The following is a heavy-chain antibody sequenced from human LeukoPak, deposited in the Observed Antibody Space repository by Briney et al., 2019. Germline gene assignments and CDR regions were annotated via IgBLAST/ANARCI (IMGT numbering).Heavy chain of an antibody. CDR1: GFTVSSNY. D-gene: IGHD2-15*01. V-gene: IGHV3-66*02. Sequence: GGSLRLSCAASGFTVSSNYMSWVRQAPGNRLEWVSVIYSGGTTYYADSVKGRFTISRDNSKNTVYLQMNSLRAEDTAVYYCARGSWNCSGGSCYDYWGQGTLVTVSS. CDR3: ARGSWNCSGGSCYDY. CDR2: IYSGGTT. J-gene: IGHJ4*02.